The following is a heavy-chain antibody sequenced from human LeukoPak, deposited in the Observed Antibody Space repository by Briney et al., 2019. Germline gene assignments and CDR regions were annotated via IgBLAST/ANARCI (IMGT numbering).Heavy chain of an antibody. CDR3: ARVVPAITPPGAFDF. CDR1: GFTFSSYG. D-gene: IGHD5-18*01. Sequence: GGSLRLSCAASGFTFSSYGMHWVRQAPGKGLEWVAFIRYDGSNKYYADSVKGRFTISRDNSKNTLYLQMNSLRAEDTAVYYCARVVPAITPPGAFDFWGQGTMVTVSS. V-gene: IGHV3-30*02. J-gene: IGHJ3*01. CDR2: IRYDGSNK.